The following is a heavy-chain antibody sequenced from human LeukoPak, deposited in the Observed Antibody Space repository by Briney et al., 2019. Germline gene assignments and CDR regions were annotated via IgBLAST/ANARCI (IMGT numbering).Heavy chain of an antibody. CDR2: INPNSGGT. CDR1: GYTFTGYY. CDR3: ARDRRQQLAKGWFDP. J-gene: IGHJ5*02. Sequence: ASVKVSCKASGYTFTGYYMHWVRQAPGQGLEWMGWINPNSGGTNYAQKFQGRVTMTRDTSISTAYMELSRLRSDDTAVYYCARDRRQQLAKGWFDPWGQGTLVTVSS. V-gene: IGHV1-2*02. D-gene: IGHD6-13*01.